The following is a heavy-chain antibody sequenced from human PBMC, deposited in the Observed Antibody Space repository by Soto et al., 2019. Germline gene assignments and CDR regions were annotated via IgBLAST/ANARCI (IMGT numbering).Heavy chain of an antibody. V-gene: IGHV4-39*01. Sequence: QLQLQESGPGLVKPSETLSLTCTVSGGSISSSSYYWGWIRQPPGKGLEWIGSIYYSGSTYYNPSLKSRVTISVDTSKNQFSLKLSSVTAAVTAVYYCASIYTYYDILTGYYIDYWGQGTLVTVSS. CDR1: GGSISSSSYY. D-gene: IGHD3-9*01. J-gene: IGHJ4*02. CDR2: IYYSGST. CDR3: ASIYTYYDILTGYYIDY.